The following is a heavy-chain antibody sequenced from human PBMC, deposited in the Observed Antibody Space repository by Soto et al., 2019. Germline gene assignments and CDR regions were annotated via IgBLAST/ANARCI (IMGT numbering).Heavy chain of an antibody. D-gene: IGHD5-12*01. CDR1: SGSISSSNW. CDR3: ARVGSGYDYMPDAFDI. Sequence: PSETLSLTCAVSSGSISSSNWWSWVRQPPGKGLEWIGEIYHSGSTNYNPSLKSRVTISVDKSKNQFSLKLSSVTAADTAVYYCARVGSGYDYMPDAFDIWGQGTMVTVSS. CDR2: IYHSGST. J-gene: IGHJ3*02. V-gene: IGHV4-4*02.